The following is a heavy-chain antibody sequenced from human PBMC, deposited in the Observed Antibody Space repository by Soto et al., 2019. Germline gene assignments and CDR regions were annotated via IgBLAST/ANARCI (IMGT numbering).Heavy chain of an antibody. CDR3: ARAQRMDGSGSYYDY. V-gene: IGHV4-59*01. J-gene: IGHJ4*02. CDR1: GGSISSYY. D-gene: IGHD3-10*01. CDR2: IYYSGST. Sequence: SETLSLTCTVSGGSISSYYWSWIRQPPGKGLEWIGYIYYSGSTNYNPSLKSRVTISVDTSKNQFSLKLSSVTAADTAVYYCARAQRMDGSGSYYDYWGQGTLVTVSS.